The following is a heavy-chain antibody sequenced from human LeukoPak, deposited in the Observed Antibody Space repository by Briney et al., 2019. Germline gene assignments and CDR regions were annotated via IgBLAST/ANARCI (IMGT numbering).Heavy chain of an antibody. CDR3: ARVPGTKSRPSYYTDY. CDR1: GGSFSGYY. V-gene: IGHV4-34*01. J-gene: IGHJ4*02. Sequence: PSETLSLTCAVFGGSFSGYYWSWIRQPPGKGLEWIGEINHSGSTNYNPSLKSRVTISVDTSKNQFSLKLSSVTAADTAVYYCARVPGTKSRPSYYTDYWGQGTLVTVSS. D-gene: IGHD1-26*01. CDR2: INHSGST.